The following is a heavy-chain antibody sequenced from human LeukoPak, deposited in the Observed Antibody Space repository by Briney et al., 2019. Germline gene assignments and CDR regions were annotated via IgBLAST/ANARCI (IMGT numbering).Heavy chain of an antibody. V-gene: IGHV4-34*01. CDR1: GGSFSGYY. CDR2: INHSGST. J-gene: IGHJ4*02. D-gene: IGHD6-13*01. Sequence: SETLSLTCAVYGGSFSGYYWSWIRQPPGKGLEWIGEINHSGSTNYNPSLKSRVTISVDTSKNQFSLKLSSVTAADTAVYYCARGIAAAWFSFFGYWGQGTLVTVSS. CDR3: ARGIAAAWFSFFGY.